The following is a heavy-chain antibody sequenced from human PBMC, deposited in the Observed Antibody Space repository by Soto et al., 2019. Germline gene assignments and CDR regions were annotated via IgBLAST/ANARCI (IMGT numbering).Heavy chain of an antibody. D-gene: IGHD3-10*01. CDR1: GDSMRSYS. J-gene: IGHJ3*02. V-gene: IGHV4-59*08. CDR2: IYYSGST. Sequence: SDTLSLSCTVSGDSMRSYSWSWIRQPPGEELEWIGYIYYSGSTNYNPSLRSRVTISLDTSKNQFSLKLRSVTAADTAVYYCARVWGGAFDIWGQGTMVS. CDR3: ARVWGGAFDI.